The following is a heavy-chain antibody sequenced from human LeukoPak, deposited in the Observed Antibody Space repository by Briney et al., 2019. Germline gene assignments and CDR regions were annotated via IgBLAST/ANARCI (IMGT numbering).Heavy chain of an antibody. CDR1: GFTFSRYW. J-gene: IGHJ4*02. Sequence: GGSLRLSCAASGFTFSRYWMNWVRQAPGKGLEWVSGISNNGGSTYYADSVKGRFTISRDNSKNTLYLQMNSLRAEDTAVYYCAKETSSSFDYWGQGTLVTVSS. D-gene: IGHD6-6*01. CDR3: AKETSSSFDY. CDR2: ISNNGGST. V-gene: IGHV3-23*01.